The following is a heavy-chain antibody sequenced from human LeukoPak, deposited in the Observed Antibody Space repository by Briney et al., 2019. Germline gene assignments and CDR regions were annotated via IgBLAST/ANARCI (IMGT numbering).Heavy chain of an antibody. Sequence: SVKVSCTASGGTFSSYAISWVRQAPGQGLEWMGGIIPIFGTANYAQKFQGRVTITADKSTSTAYMELSSLRSEDTAVYYCAVGYSSGWYVLDYWGQGTLVTVSS. V-gene: IGHV1-69*06. CDR1: GGTFSSYA. CDR2: IIPIFGTA. J-gene: IGHJ4*02. D-gene: IGHD6-19*01. CDR3: AVGYSSGWYVLDY.